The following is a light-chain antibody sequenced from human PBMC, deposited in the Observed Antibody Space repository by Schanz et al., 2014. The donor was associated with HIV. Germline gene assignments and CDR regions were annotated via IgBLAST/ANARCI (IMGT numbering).Light chain of an antibody. J-gene: IGLJ1*01. Sequence: QSALTQPASVSGSPGQSITISCTGTSSDVGNYLLVSWYQQHPGKAPKLIIYDVSNRPSGVSNRFSGSKSGNTASLTISGLQAEDEADYYCSSYTSSSSYVFGTGTKLTVL. CDR1: SSDVGNYLL. CDR2: DVS. V-gene: IGLV2-14*02. CDR3: SSYTSSSSYV.